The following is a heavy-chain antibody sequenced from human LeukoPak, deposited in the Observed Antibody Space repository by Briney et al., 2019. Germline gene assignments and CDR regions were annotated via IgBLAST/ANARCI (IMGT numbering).Heavy chain of an antibody. D-gene: IGHD6-19*01. J-gene: IGHJ4*02. CDR2: ISYDGSNK. Sequence: GGSLRLSCAASGFTFSSYGMHWVRQAPGKGLEWVAVISYDGSNKYYADSVKGRFTISRDNSKNTLYLQMNSLRAEDTAVYYCAKAGGSGWYPYWGQGTLVTVSS. CDR1: GFTFSSYG. CDR3: AKAGGSGWYPY. V-gene: IGHV3-30*18.